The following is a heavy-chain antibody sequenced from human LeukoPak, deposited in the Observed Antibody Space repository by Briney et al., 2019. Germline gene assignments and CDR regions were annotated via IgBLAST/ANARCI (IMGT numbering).Heavy chain of an antibody. CDR1: GFTFSSYD. D-gene: IGHD2-2*01. CDR2: ISGSDDST. Sequence: GGSLRLSCAASGFTFSSYDMSWVRQAPGKGLEWVSTISGSDDSTYYADSVKGRFTISRDNSKNTLHLQMNSLRAEDTAVYSCAKGRSGVSSAAINYWDQGTLVTVSS. CDR3: AKGRSGVSSAAINY. J-gene: IGHJ4*02. V-gene: IGHV3-23*01.